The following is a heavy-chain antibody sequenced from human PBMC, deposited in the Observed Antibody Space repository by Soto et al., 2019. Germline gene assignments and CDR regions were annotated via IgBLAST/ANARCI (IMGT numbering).Heavy chain of an antibody. J-gene: IGHJ6*02. V-gene: IGHV3-48*03. D-gene: IGHD1-26*01. Sequence: GGTLRLSCAASGFTFSSYEMNWVRQAPGKGLEWVSYISSSGSTIYYADSVKGRFTISRDNAKNSLYLQMNSLRAEDTAVYYCARDQDSGSYTDYDMDAWGQGTTVTVSS. CDR2: ISSSGSTI. CDR3: ARDQDSGSYTDYDMDA. CDR1: GFTFSSYE.